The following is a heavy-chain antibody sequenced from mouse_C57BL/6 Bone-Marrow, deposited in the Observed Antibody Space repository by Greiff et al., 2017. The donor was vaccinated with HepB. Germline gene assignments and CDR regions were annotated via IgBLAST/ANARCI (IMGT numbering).Heavy chain of an antibody. CDR3: ARSKTAQAPYAMDY. Sequence: VKLMESGAELVKPGASVKISCKASGYAFSSYWMNWVKQRPGKGLEWIGQIYPGDGDTNYNGKFKGKATLTADKSSSTAYMQLSSLTSEDSAVYFCARSKTAQAPYAMDYWGQGTSVTVSS. D-gene: IGHD3-2*02. J-gene: IGHJ4*01. CDR1: GYAFSSYW. CDR2: IYPGDGDT. V-gene: IGHV1-80*01.